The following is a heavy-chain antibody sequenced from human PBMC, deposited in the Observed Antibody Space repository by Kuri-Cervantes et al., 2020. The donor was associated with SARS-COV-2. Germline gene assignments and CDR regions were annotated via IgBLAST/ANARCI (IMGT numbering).Heavy chain of an antibody. CDR3: ALGSGSFRGMGYFDY. Sequence: ASVKVSCKASGYTFTNNDINWVRQAPGQGLEWMGWISAYNGNTNYAQKLQGRVTMTTDTSTSTAYMELRSLRSDDTAVYYCALGSGSFRGMGYFDYWGQGTLVTVSS. CDR2: ISAYNGNT. CDR1: GYTFTNND. V-gene: IGHV1-18*01. J-gene: IGHJ4*02. D-gene: IGHD1-26*01.